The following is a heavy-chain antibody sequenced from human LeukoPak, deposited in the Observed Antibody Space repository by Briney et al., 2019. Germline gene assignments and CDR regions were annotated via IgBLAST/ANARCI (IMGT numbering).Heavy chain of an antibody. CDR2: IYYSGST. D-gene: IGHD6-19*01. Sequence: SETLSLTCTVSGGSISSSSYYWGWIRQPPGKGLEWIGSIYYSGSTHYNPSLKSRVTISVDTSKNQFSLKLSSVTAADTAVHYCARPYSSGWYGDFDYWGQGTLVTVSS. J-gene: IGHJ4*02. CDR1: GGSISSSSYY. V-gene: IGHV4-39*01. CDR3: ARPYSSGWYGDFDY.